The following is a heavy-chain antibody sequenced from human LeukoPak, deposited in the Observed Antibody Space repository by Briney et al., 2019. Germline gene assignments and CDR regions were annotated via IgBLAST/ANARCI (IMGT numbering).Heavy chain of an antibody. V-gene: IGHV1-69*13. Sequence: ASVKVSCKASGGTLDSHTFSWVRQAPGQGLEWMGGIIPAFGAATYAQKFQGRVTITADASTSTAYMNLSSLRSEDTAVYYCARDRGYCSGSDCYYYFDYWGQGTLVIVS. D-gene: IGHD2-15*01. CDR1: GGTLDSHT. CDR3: ARDRGYCSGSDCYYYFDY. CDR2: IIPAFGAA. J-gene: IGHJ4*02.